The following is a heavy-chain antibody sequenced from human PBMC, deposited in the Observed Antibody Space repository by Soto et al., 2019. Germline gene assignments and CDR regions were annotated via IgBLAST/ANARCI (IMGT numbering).Heavy chain of an antibody. CDR3: ARDRIAAAGTSPYYYYGMDV. CDR1: GFTFNNYA. V-gene: IGHV3-23*01. J-gene: IGHJ6*02. CDR2: ISVSGGTT. Sequence: PGGSLRLSCAASGFTFNNYALTWVRQAPGKGLEWVSTISVSGGTTHYSDSVKGRFTISRDNSKKTVYLQMHGLRADDTAVYYCARDRIAAAGTSPYYYYGMDVWGQGTTVTVSS. D-gene: IGHD6-13*01.